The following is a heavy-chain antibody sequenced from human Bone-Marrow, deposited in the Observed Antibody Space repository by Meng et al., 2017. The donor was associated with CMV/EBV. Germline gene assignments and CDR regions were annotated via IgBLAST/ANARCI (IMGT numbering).Heavy chain of an antibody. CDR3: ANELGYNWNYDY. CDR1: GFTFDDHA. D-gene: IGHD1-7*01. CDR2: ISWNSGTI. Sequence: GGSLRLSCAASGFTFDDHAMHWVRQGSGKGLEWVAGISWNSGTIVYAESVKGRFTISRDNAKNSLYLEMNSLRAEDTAVYYCANELGYNWNYDYWGQGTLVTVSS. J-gene: IGHJ4*02. V-gene: IGHV3-9*01.